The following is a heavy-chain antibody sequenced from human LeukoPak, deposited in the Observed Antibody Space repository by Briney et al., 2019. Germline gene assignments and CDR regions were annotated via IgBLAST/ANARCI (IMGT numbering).Heavy chain of an antibody. CDR1: GGSISSYY. CDR3: ARHYYYYDNSGFDY. CDR2: IYYSGST. Sequence: SETLSLTCTVSGGSISSYYWSWIRQPPGKGLEWIGYIYYSGSTNYNPSLKSRVTISVDTSKNQFSLKLSSVTAAGTAVYFCARHYYYYDNSGFDYWGQGALVTVSS. V-gene: IGHV4-59*01. D-gene: IGHD3-22*01. J-gene: IGHJ4*02.